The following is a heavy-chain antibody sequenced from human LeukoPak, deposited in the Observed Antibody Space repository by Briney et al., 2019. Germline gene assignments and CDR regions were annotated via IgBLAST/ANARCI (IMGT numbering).Heavy chain of an antibody. D-gene: IGHD2-8*01. CDR3: ARQPGYCTNGVCYDVWFDP. CDR2: IYHSGST. V-gene: IGHV4-38-2*01. CDR1: GYSISSGYY. J-gene: IGHJ5*02. Sequence: SETLSLTCAVSGYSISSGYYCGWIRQPPGKGLEWIGSIYHSGSTYYNPSLKSRVTISVDTSKNQFSLKLSSVTAADTAVYYCARQPGYCTNGVCYDVWFDPWGQGTLVTVSS.